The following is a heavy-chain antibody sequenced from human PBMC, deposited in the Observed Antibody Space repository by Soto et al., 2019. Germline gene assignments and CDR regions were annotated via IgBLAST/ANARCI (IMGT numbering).Heavy chain of an antibody. J-gene: IGHJ6*02. CDR3: AREYSSGWAYYYGMDV. V-gene: IGHV1-18*01. D-gene: IGHD6-19*01. CDR2: ISAYNGNT. CDR1: GYTFTSYG. Sequence: ASVKVSCKASGYTFTSYGISWVRQAPGQGLEWMGWISAYNGNTNYAQKLQGRVTMTTDTSTSTAYMELRSLRPDDTAVYYCAREYSSGWAYYYGMDVWGQGTTVTVSS.